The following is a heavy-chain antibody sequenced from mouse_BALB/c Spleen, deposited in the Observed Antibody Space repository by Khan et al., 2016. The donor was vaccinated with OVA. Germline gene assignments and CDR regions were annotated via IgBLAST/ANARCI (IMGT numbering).Heavy chain of an antibody. V-gene: IGHV1-4*01. D-gene: IGHD2-2*01. Sequence: QVQLKQSGAELARPGASVKMSCKASGYTFTSYTMHWVKQRPGQGLEWIGYINPSSGYTNYNQKFKDKATLTADKSSSTAYMQLSSLTSEDSAVYYCARFTPYGYDAWFAYWGQGTLVTVSA. J-gene: IGHJ3*01. CDR1: GYTFTSYT. CDR3: ARFTPYGYDAWFAY. CDR2: INPSSGYT.